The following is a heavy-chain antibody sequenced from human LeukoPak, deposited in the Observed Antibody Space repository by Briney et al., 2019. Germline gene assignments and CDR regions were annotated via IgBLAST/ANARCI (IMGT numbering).Heavy chain of an antibody. D-gene: IGHD1-1*01. V-gene: IGHV3-23*01. Sequence: GGSLRLSCAASGFTVSSNYMSWVRQAPGKGLEWVSAISGSGGSSYYADSVKGRFTISRDNSKNTLYLQMNSLRAEDTAVYYCAKDPGDYWNPSFDYWGQGTLVTVSS. J-gene: IGHJ4*02. CDR2: ISGSGGSS. CDR1: GFTVSSNY. CDR3: AKDPGDYWNPSFDY.